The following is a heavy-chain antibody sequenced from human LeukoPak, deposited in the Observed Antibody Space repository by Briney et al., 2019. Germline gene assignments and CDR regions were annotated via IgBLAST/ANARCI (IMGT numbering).Heavy chain of an antibody. V-gene: IGHV3-30*03. CDR1: GFTFSSYG. J-gene: IGHJ4*02. Sequence: PGRSLRLSCAASGFTFSSYGMHWVRQAPGKGLEWVAIISYDGSAKYYADSVKGRFTISRDNSKNTLYLQMNSLRAEDTAVYYCARDYGGTCDYWGQGTLVTVSS. CDR2: ISYDGSAK. CDR3: ARDYGGTCDY. D-gene: IGHD4-23*01.